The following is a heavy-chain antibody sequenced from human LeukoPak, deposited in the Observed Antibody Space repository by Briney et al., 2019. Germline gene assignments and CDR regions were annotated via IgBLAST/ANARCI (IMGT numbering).Heavy chain of an antibody. CDR2: MSPNSGDT. Sequence: ASVKVPCKASGYTFTSYDFNWVRQAPGRRPEWMGWMSPNSGDTGYAQKFQDSVTMTRNTSISTAYMELSSLRSDDTAVYYCARGPPNWGYDYWGPGTLVTVSS. CDR3: ARGPPNWGYDY. D-gene: IGHD7-27*01. J-gene: IGHJ4*02. CDR1: GYTFTSYD. V-gene: IGHV1-8*01.